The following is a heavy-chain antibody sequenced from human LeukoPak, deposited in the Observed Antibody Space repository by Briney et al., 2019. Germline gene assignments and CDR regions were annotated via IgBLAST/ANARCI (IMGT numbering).Heavy chain of an antibody. CDR3: AGYTAMVTYFDY. Sequence: PSETLSLTCTVSGGSISSYYWSWIRQPPGKGLEWIGYIYYSGSTNYNPSLKSRVTISVDTSKNQFSLKLSSVTAADTAVYYCAGYTAMVTYFDYWGKGTLVTVSS. CDR2: IYYSGST. V-gene: IGHV4-59*08. J-gene: IGHJ4*02. D-gene: IGHD5-18*01. CDR1: GGSISSYY.